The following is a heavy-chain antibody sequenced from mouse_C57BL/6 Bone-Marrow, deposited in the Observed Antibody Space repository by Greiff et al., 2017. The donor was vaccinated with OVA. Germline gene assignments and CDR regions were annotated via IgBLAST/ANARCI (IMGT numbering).Heavy chain of an antibody. Sequence: VQLQQPGAELVRPGSSVKLSCKASGYTFTSYWMDWVKQRPGQGLEWIGNIYPSDSGTHYNQKFKGKATLTVDTSSSTAYMQLSSLTSEDSAVYYGARSDGSLSYWYFDVWGTGTTVTVSS. CDR1: GYTFTSYW. V-gene: IGHV1-61*01. CDR2: IYPSDSGT. J-gene: IGHJ1*03. D-gene: IGHD1-1*01. CDR3: ARSDGSLSYWYFDV.